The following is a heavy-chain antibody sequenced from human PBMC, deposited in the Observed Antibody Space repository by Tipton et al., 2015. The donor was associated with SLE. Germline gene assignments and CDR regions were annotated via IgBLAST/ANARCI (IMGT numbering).Heavy chain of an antibody. D-gene: IGHD6-13*01. CDR1: GVSISRSY. Sequence: TLSLTCTVSGVSISRSYWSWIRQSPGKGLEWIGFIYDSGSTSYNPSLNSRVTISVDTSKNQLSLNLSSVTAADTAVYYCARDVAAEFDYWGQGTLVTVSS. CDR3: ARDVAAEFDY. CDR2: IYDSGST. V-gene: IGHV4-59*01. J-gene: IGHJ4*02.